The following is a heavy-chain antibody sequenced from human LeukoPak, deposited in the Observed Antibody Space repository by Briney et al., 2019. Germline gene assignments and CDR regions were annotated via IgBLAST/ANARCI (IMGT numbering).Heavy chain of an antibody. D-gene: IGHD6-6*01. Sequence: PETLSLTCTVSSGSLGSYYWNWLRQPAGKGLEWIGHIYTSGSTTYNPSLKSRVTMSVDTSKNQFSLKLNSVTAADTAFYYCAREYSSSSGKALDYWGQGTLVTVSS. CDR2: IYTSGST. CDR3: AREYSSSSGKALDY. CDR1: SGSLGSYY. J-gene: IGHJ4*02. V-gene: IGHV4-4*07.